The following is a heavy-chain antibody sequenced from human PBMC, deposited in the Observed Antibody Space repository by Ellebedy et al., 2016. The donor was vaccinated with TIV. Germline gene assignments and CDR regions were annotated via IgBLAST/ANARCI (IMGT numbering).Heavy chain of an antibody. CDR2: ISGSGGST. V-gene: IGHV3-23*01. D-gene: IGHD5-12*01. CDR1: GFTFSSYA. CDR3: ARPWLRRVGGMDV. Sequence: GESLKISXAASGFTFSSYAMSWVRQAPGKGLEWVSAISGSGGSTYYADSVKGRFTISRDNSKNTLYLQMNSLRAEDTAVYYCARPWLRRVGGMDVWGQGTTVTVSS. J-gene: IGHJ6*02.